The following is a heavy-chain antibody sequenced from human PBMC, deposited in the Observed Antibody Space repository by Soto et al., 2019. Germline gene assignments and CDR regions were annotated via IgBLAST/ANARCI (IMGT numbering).Heavy chain of an antibody. CDR2: ISPDGSDV. J-gene: IGHJ4*02. D-gene: IGHD2-21*01. CDR1: GFPFTNYW. Sequence: PWGSLRLSCSASGFPFTNYWMNWVRQTPVKGLMWVSRISPDGSDVGYADSVEGRFTVSRDNAKNTLYLQMHSLRAEDTAMYYCACWGHIVPVAPSDFDRWGQGTLVTVSS. V-gene: IGHV3-74*01. CDR3: ACWGHIVPVAPSDFDR.